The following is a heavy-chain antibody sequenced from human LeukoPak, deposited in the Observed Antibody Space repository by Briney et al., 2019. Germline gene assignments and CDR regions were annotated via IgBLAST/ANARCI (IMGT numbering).Heavy chain of an antibody. D-gene: IGHD3-22*01. J-gene: IGHJ4*02. CDR1: GGTFSSYT. V-gene: IGHV1-69*02. Sequence: SVKVSCKASGGTFSSYTISWVRQAPGQGLEWMGGIIPILGIANYAQKFQGRVTITTDKSTSTAYMELSSLRSEDTAVYYCARAAYYYDSSGYYFDYWGQGTLVTVSS. CDR3: ARAAYYYDSSGYYFDY. CDR2: IIPILGIA.